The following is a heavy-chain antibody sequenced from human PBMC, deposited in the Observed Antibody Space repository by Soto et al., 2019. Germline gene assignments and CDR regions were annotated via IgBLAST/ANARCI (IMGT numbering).Heavy chain of an antibody. J-gene: IGHJ6*02. D-gene: IGHD6-19*01. CDR2: IYSGGST. CDR1: GFTVSSNY. V-gene: IGHV3-53*01. Sequence: EVQLVESGGGLIQPGGSLRLSCAASGFTVSSNYMSWVRQAPGKGLEWVSVIYSGGSTYYADSVKGRFTISRDNSKNTLDLQMNSLGAEDTAVYYCARDQYRSGWYGYYGMDVWGQGTTVTVSS. CDR3: ARDQYRSGWYGYYGMDV.